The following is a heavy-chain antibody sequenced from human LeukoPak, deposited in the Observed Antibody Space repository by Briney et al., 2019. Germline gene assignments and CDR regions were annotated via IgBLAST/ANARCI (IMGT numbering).Heavy chain of an antibody. Sequence: SETLSLTCSVSSGSIISNNDDWGWIRQPAGKGLEWIGRIYTSGSTNYNPSLNSRVTISVDTSKNQSSLKLSSVTAADTAVYYCASQVYYDFWSGYQYYYYYYMDVWGKGTTVTVSS. V-gene: IGHV4-61*02. CDR2: IYTSGST. CDR1: SGSIISNNDD. D-gene: IGHD3-3*01. CDR3: ASQVYYDFWSGYQYYYYYYMDV. J-gene: IGHJ6*03.